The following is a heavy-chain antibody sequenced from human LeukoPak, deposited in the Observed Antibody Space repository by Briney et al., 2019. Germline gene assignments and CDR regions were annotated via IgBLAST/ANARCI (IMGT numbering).Heavy chain of an antibody. CDR1: GYSISSGYY. J-gene: IGHJ4*02. CDR2: IYHSGST. CDR3: AGAERYSGSYYRDFDY. V-gene: IGHV4-38-2*01. Sequence: SETLSLTCAVSGYSISSGYYWGWIRQPPGKGLEWIGSIYHSGSTYYNPSLKSRVTISVDTSKNQFSLKLSSVTAADTAVYYCAGAERYSGSYYRDFDYWGQGTLVTVSS. D-gene: IGHD1-26*01.